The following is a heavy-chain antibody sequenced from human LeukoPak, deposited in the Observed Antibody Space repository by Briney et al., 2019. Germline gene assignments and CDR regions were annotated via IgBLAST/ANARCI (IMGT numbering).Heavy chain of an antibody. V-gene: IGHV3-23*01. CDR1: GFIFSNYA. Sequence: GGSLRLAWAAAGFIFSNYAMAWVRQAPGKGLEWVSGISGRGDSKSYADSVKGRITVSRANSKSTLYLQMINLRAEATAVYYCARVPGGGLYYYYGMDVWGQGTTAIVSS. D-gene: IGHD3-16*01. CDR3: ARVPGGGLYYYYGMDV. J-gene: IGHJ6*02. CDR2: ISGRGDSK.